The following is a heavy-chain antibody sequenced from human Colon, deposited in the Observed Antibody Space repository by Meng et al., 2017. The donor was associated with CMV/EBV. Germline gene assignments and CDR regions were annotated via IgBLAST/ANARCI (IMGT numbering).Heavy chain of an antibody. CDR1: EATFTNSA. Sequence: SVKVSCKTSEATFTNSAVQWVRQARGQGLEWMGWIVVGSGKPNYAEKFQERLTITRDMSTGTAYMELSSLRFEDTAVYYCAADSVTRFLGGGLDVWGQGTTVTVSS. CDR2: IVVGSGKP. CDR3: AADSVTRFLGGGLDV. D-gene: IGHD3-3*01. J-gene: IGHJ6*02. V-gene: IGHV1-58*01.